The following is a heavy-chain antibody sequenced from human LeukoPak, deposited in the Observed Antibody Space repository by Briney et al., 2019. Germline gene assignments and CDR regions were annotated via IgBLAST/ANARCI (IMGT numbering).Heavy chain of an antibody. J-gene: IGHJ4*02. CDR1: GPTFSDYV. CDR3: ATDSRRFDF. CDR2: ISGTGGTT. V-gene: IGHV3-23*01. Sequence: GGSLRLSCAASGPTFSDYVMSWVRQAPGKGLEWGSLISGTGGTTYYADSVKGRFTISRDNSKNTLYVQLNSLRAEDTAIYYCATDSRRFDFWGQGTLVTVSS.